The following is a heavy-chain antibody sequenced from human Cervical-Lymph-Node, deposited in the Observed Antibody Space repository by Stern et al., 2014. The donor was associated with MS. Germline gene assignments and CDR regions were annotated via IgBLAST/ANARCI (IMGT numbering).Heavy chain of an antibody. CDR2: ISYDGNHK. CDR1: GFTFSSYG. Sequence: QVQLVQSGGAVVQPGRSLRLSCAASGFTFSSYGMHWVRQAPGTGLECGTVISYDGNHKYYAASVKGRFTISRDNSKNTLHLQMNSVTPDDTAIYYCARDYEDTSMLFDHWGQGTLVTVSS. CDR3: ARDYEDTSMLFDH. V-gene: IGHV3-30*03. J-gene: IGHJ4*02. D-gene: IGHD2-8*01.